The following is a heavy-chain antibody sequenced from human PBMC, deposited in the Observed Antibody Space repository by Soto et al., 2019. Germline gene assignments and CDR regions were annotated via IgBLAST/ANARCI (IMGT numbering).Heavy chain of an antibody. CDR3: ARDLGLDNWNPDFDY. D-gene: IGHD1-20*01. J-gene: IGHJ4*02. V-gene: IGHV1-18*01. CDR1: GYTFTSYG. Sequence: QVQLVQSGAEVKKPGAPVKVSCKATGYTFTSYGISWVRQAPGQGLEWMGWISAYNGNTNYAQKLQGRVTMTTDTSTSTAYMELRSVRSDDTAVYYCARDLGLDNWNPDFDYWGQGTLVTVSS. CDR2: ISAYNGNT.